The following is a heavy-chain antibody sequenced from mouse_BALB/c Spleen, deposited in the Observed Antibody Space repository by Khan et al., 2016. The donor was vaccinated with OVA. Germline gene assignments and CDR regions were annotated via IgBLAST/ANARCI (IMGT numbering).Heavy chain of an antibody. CDR3: ARMARTIN. CDR1: GFTFSSYG. Sequence: EVMLVESGGGLVQPGGSLKLSCAASGFTFSSYGMSWVRQTPDKRLELVATINSNGGSTSYPDSVKGRFTISRDNAKNTLYLQMSSLKSEDTAMYYCARMARTINWGQGTTLTVSS. J-gene: IGHJ2*01. V-gene: IGHV5-6-3*01. CDR2: INSNGGST.